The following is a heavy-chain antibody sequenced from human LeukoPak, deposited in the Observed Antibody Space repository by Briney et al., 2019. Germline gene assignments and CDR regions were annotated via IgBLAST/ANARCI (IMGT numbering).Heavy chain of an antibody. Sequence: GGSLXLSCVATGFTFSSYWMHWVRQAPGKGLEWVSYISSSGSTIYYADSVKGRFTISRDNSKNTLYLQMNSLRAEDTAVYYCAKVSTMIVVANSWLDPWGQGTLVTISS. CDR3: AKVSTMIVVANSWLDP. D-gene: IGHD3-22*01. J-gene: IGHJ5*02. V-gene: IGHV3-48*01. CDR1: GFTFSSYW. CDR2: ISSSGSTI.